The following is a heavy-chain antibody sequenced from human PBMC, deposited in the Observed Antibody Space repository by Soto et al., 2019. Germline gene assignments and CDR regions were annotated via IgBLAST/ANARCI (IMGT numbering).Heavy chain of an antibody. CDR2: ISSSSSTI. Sequence: EVQLVESGGGLVQPGGSLRLSCAASGFTFSSYSMNWVRQAPGKGLEWVSYISSSSSTIYYADSVKGRFTISRDNAKNSLYLKMNSLRAEDTAVYYCASPISSGWLDNWGQGTLVTVSS. V-gene: IGHV3-48*01. CDR3: ASPISSGWLDN. J-gene: IGHJ5*02. D-gene: IGHD6-19*01. CDR1: GFTFSSYS.